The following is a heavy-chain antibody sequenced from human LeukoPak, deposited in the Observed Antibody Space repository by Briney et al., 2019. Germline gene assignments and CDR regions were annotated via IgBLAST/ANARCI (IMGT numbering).Heavy chain of an antibody. CDR2: IIPIFGAA. CDR1: GGTFSSYA. CDR3: ARSGGYENFFDY. D-gene: IGHD5-12*01. J-gene: IGHJ4*02. Sequence: SVKVSCKASGGTFSSYAISWVRQAPGQGLEWMGGIIPIFGAANYAQNFQGRVTITTDESTSTAYMELSSLRSEDTAVYYCARSGGYENFFDYWGQGTLVTVSS. V-gene: IGHV1-69*05.